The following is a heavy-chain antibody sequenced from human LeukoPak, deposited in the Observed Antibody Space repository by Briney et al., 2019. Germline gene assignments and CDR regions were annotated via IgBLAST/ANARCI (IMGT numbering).Heavy chain of an antibody. CDR2: ISVSGDST. CDR1: GFTFSNYA. V-gene: IGHV3-23*01. J-gene: IGHJ4*02. Sequence: GGSLRLSCAASGFTFSNYAIHWVGQAPGKGLEWVSAISVSGDSTDYADSVKGRFTISRDNSKNTLYLQMNSLRAEDTAVYYCAKSGIGGLRGGYFDYWGQGTLVTVSS. D-gene: IGHD4-17*01. CDR3: AKSGIGGLRGGYFDY.